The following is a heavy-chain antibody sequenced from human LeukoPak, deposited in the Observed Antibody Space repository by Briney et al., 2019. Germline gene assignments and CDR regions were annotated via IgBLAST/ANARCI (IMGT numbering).Heavy chain of an antibody. J-gene: IGHJ2*01. V-gene: IGHV4-38-2*01. CDR2: IYHSGST. Sequence: SETLSLTCAVSGYSISSGYYWGWTRQPPGKGLEWIGSIYHSGSTYYNPSLKSRVTISVDTSKNQFSLKLSSVTAADTAVYYCARPHAVDFWSGYSSWYFDLWGRGTLVTVSS. CDR1: GYSISSGYY. CDR3: ARPHAVDFWSGYSSWYFDL. D-gene: IGHD3-3*01.